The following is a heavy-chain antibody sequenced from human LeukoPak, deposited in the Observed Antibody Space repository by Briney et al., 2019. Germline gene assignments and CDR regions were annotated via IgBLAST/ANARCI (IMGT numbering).Heavy chain of an antibody. CDR1: GFTFTNYW. V-gene: IGHV3-7*01. Sequence: GGSLRLSCAASGFTFTNYWMTWVRQAPGEGLEWVANIKQDGSVKYYADSMKGRFIISRDNARNSLYLQMNSLRVEDTAVYYCARIGYSSSSNDYWGQGTLVTVSS. D-gene: IGHD6-6*01. CDR3: ARIGYSSSSNDY. CDR2: IKQDGSVK. J-gene: IGHJ4*02.